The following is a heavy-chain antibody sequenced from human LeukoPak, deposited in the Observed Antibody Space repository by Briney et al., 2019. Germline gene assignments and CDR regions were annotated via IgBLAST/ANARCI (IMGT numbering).Heavy chain of an antibody. J-gene: IGHJ4*02. V-gene: IGHV3-21*01. CDR2: ISSSSSYI. Sequence: PAGSLRLSCAASGFTFNDYGMSWVRQAPGKGLEWVSSISSSSSYIYYADSVKGRFTISRDNTKNSLYLQMNSLRAEDTAVYYCARGSYRDYWGQGTLVTVSS. D-gene: IGHD3-10*01. CDR3: ARGSYRDY. CDR1: GFTFNDYG.